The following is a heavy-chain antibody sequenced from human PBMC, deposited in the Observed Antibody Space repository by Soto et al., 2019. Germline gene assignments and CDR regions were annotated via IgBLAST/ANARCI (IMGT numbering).Heavy chain of an antibody. Sequence: QVQLVESGGGVVQPGRSLRLSCAASGFTFSSYGMHWVRQAPGKGLEWVAVISYDGSNKYYADSVKGQFTSSRYNSKKPLYLERNSLRAEDRAVDSCAKGGGGVGWGGSSNWGQGTLVTVSS. D-gene: IGHD3-16*01. CDR2: ISYDGSNK. V-gene: IGHV3-30*18. J-gene: IGHJ4*02. CDR3: AKGGGGVGWGGSSN. CDR1: GFTFSSYG.